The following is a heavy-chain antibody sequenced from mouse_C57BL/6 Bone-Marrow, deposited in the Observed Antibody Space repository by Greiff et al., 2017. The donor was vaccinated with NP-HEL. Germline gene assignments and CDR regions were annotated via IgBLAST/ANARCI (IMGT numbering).Heavy chain of an antibody. J-gene: IGHJ1*03. V-gene: IGHV1-78*01. CDR1: GYTFTDYT. D-gene: IGHD1-1*01. CDR2: IYPRDGST. CDR3: AREITTIVATWYFDV. Sequence: QVQLQQSDAELVKPGASVKISCKASGYTFTDYTIHWMKQRPEQGLEWIGYIYPRDGSTKYNEKFKGKATLTADKSSSTAYMQLNSLTSEDSAVYFCAREITTIVATWYFDVWGTGTTVTVSS.